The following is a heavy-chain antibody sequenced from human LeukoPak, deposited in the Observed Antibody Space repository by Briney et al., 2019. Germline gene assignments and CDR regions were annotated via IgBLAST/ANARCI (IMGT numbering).Heavy chain of an antibody. CDR2: IYSGGST. D-gene: IGHD3-22*01. CDR1: GFTFSSYA. J-gene: IGHJ4*02. V-gene: IGHV3-66*01. CDR3: ARGLGDSSGYYFGYFDY. Sequence: GGSLRLSCAASGFTFSSYAMSWVRQAPGKGLEWVAVIYSGGSTYYADSVKGRFTISRDSSKNTLYLQMNSLRAEDTAVYYCARGLGDSSGYYFGYFDYWGQGTLVTVSS.